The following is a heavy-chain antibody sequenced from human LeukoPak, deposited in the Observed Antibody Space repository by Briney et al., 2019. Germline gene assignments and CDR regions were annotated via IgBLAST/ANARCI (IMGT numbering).Heavy chain of an antibody. J-gene: IGHJ4*02. CDR1: GFTFSSYA. CDR2: ISSNGGST. Sequence: PGGSLRLSCAASGFTFSSYAMHWVRQAPGKGLEYVSAISSNGGSTYYANSVKGRFTISRDNSKNTLYLQMGSLRAEDMAVYYCARDTLLRLVVPAAMAYWGQGTLVTVSS. V-gene: IGHV3-64*01. D-gene: IGHD2-2*01. CDR3: ARDTLLRLVVPAAMAY.